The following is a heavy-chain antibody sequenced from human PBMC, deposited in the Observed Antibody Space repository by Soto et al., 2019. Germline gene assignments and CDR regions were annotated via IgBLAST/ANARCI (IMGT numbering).Heavy chain of an antibody. J-gene: IGHJ3*02. D-gene: IGHD3-10*01. CDR3: ARGVYGSGNYYTGPSAFDI. V-gene: IGHV1-69*06. CDR1: GGTLSDHG. Sequence: QVQLEQSGAEVKKPGSSVKISCKAAGGTLSDHGVSWLRQAPGQGLEWVGVTIPVFNTAKYAPKFQGRVTIAADKSTNIAYMELGSLRSDDTAFYYCARGVYGSGNYYTGPSAFDIWGQGTLVIGSS. CDR2: TIPVFNTA.